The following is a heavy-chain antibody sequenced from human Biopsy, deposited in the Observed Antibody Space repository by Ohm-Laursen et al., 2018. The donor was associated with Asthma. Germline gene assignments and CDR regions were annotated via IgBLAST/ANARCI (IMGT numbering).Heavy chain of an antibody. D-gene: IGHD3-10*01. J-gene: IGHJ4*02. CDR1: GYIFTSYW. CDR3: ARLAYGSGSFFDF. Sequence: GESLKISCKASGYIFTSYWIGWVRQMPGKGLEWMGIIFPGDSDTIYSPSFQGQVTISADKSISTAYLQWGSLKATDTAIYYCARLAYGSGSFFDFWGQGTPVTVAS. V-gene: IGHV5-51*01. CDR2: IFPGDSDT.